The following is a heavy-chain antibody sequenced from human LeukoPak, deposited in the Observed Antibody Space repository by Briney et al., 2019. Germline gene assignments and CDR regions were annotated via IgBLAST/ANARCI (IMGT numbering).Heavy chain of an antibody. CDR2: ISYDGSNK. J-gene: IGHJ3*02. Sequence: GGSLRLSCAASGFTFSSYGMHWIRQAPGKGLEWVAVISYDGSNKYYADSVKGRFTISRDNSKNTLYLQMNSLRAEDTAVYYCATEGGYSSGLVAFDIWGQGTMVTVSS. V-gene: IGHV3-30*03. CDR1: GFTFSSYG. CDR3: ATEGGYSSGLVAFDI. D-gene: IGHD6-19*01.